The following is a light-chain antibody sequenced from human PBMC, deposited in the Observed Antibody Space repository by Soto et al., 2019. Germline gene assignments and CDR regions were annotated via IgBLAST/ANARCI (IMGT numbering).Light chain of an antibody. CDR2: GAS. J-gene: IGKJ4*01. CDR3: QQYNNWPPPLT. V-gene: IGKV3-15*01. CDR1: QSVSRN. Sequence: EIVMTQSPATLSVSPGERATLSCRASQSVSRNLAWYQQKPGQAPRLLIYGASTRATGIPDRFSGSGSGTEFTLTIRSLQSEDFAVYYCQQYNNWPPPLTFGGGTKVEIK.